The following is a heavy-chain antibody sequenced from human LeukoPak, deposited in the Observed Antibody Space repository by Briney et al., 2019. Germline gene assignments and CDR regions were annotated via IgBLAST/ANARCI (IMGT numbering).Heavy chain of an antibody. Sequence: GGPLRLSCAASGLTVSSNHMSWVRQAPGKGLEWVSLIKSDGTTEYADSVKGRFTISRDNSKNTLFLQMNSLRVEDTAVYYCARLRRGYWGRGTPVTVSS. V-gene: IGHV3-53*01. CDR3: ARLRRGY. CDR2: IKSDGTT. CDR1: GLTVSSNH. J-gene: IGHJ4*02.